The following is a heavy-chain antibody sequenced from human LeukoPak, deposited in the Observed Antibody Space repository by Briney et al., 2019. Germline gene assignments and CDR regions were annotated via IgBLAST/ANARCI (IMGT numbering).Heavy chain of an antibody. CDR1: GFTFSSYA. J-gene: IGHJ5*02. CDR3: ARPEPQAHIMITFGGFDP. D-gene: IGHD3-16*01. CDR2: ISYDGSNK. Sequence: GRSLRLSCAASGFTFSSYAMHWVRQAPGKGLEWVAVISYDGSNKYYADSVKDRFTISRDDSKNTLYLQMNSLRAEDTAVYYCARPEPQAHIMITFGGFDPWGQGTLVTVSS. V-gene: IGHV3-30-3*01.